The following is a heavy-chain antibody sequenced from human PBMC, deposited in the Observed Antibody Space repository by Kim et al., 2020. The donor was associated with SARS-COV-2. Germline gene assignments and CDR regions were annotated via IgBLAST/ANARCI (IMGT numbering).Heavy chain of an antibody. Sequence: GGSLRLSCAASGFTFSSYEMNWVRQAPGKGLEWVSYISSSGSTIYYADSVKGRFTISRDHAKNSLYLQMNSLRAEDTAVYYCARDQIVGATPGAFDIWGQGTMVTVSS. CDR2: ISSSGSTI. CDR1: GFTFSSYE. V-gene: IGHV3-48*03. D-gene: IGHD1-26*01. J-gene: IGHJ3*02. CDR3: ARDQIVGATPGAFDI.